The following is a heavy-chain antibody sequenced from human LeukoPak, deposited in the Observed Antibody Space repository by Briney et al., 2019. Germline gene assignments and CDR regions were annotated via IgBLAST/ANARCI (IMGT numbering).Heavy chain of an antibody. V-gene: IGHV4-61*08. CDR2: IYYSGST. D-gene: IGHD3-22*01. CDR3: ARSSEGRYHYDSGGYSYYYYYMDV. J-gene: IGHJ6*03. CDR1: GGSISSGGYS. Sequence: SETLSLTCAVSGGSISSGGYSWSWIRQPPGKGLEWIGYIYYSGSTNYNPSLKSRVTISVDTSKNQFSLKLSSVTAADTAVYYCARSSEGRYHYDSGGYSYYYYYMDVWGKGTTVTISS.